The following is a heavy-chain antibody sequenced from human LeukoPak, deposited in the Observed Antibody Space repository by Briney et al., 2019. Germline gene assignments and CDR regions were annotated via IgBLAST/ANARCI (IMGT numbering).Heavy chain of an antibody. D-gene: IGHD2-15*01. CDR2: IYYSGST. CDR3: ARVVVAATAWFDP. V-gene: IGHV4-39*01. Sequence: PSETLSLTCTVSGGSISSSSCYWGWIRQPPGKGLEWIGSIYYSGSTYYNPSLKSRVTISVDTSKNQLSLKLSSVTAADTAVYYCARVVVAATAWFDPWGQGTLVTVSS. CDR1: GGSISSSSCY. J-gene: IGHJ5*02.